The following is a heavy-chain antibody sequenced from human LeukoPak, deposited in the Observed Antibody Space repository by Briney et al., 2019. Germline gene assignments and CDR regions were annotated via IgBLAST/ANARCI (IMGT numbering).Heavy chain of an antibody. CDR1: GGSISSSSYY. V-gene: IGHV4-39*01. D-gene: IGHD3-22*01. CDR2: IYYSGST. Sequence: SETLSLTCTVSGGSISSSSYYWGWIRQPPGKGLEWIGSIYYSGSTYYNPSLKSRVTISVDTSKNQFSLKLSSVTAADTAVYYCARLAAQVDDYYDSSGYYYHRGYFDYWGQGTLVTVSS. CDR3: ARLAAQVDDYYDSSGYYYHRGYFDY. J-gene: IGHJ4*02.